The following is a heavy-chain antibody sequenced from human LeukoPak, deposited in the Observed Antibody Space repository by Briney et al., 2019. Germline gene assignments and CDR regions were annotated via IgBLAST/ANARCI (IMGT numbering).Heavy chain of an antibody. V-gene: IGHV3-30-3*01. CDR1: GFTFSSYA. J-gene: IGHJ4*02. CDR2: ISYDGSNK. D-gene: IGHD2-2*01. Sequence: PGRSLRLSCAASGFTFSSYAMHWVRQAPGKGLEWVAVISYDGSNKYYADSVKGRFTISRDNAKNTLYLQMSSLRAEDTAVYYCARGLEVVVPAGYSDYWGQGTLVTVSS. CDR3: ARGLEVVVPAGYSDY.